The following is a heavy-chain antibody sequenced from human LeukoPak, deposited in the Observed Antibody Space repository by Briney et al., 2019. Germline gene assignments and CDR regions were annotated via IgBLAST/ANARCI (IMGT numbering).Heavy chain of an antibody. CDR1: GFTFSSYA. J-gene: IGHJ4*02. D-gene: IGHD1-26*01. Sequence: TGGSLRLSCAASGFTFSSYAMSWVRQAPGKGLEWVSAISGSGGSTYYADSVKGRFTISRDNSKNTLYLQMNSLRAEDTALYYCAKAARAAGATLPLGWGQGTLVTVSS. CDR3: AKAARAAGATLPLG. CDR2: ISGSGGST. V-gene: IGHV3-23*01.